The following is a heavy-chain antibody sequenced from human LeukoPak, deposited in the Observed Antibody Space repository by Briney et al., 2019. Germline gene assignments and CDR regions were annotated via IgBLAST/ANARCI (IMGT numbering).Heavy chain of an antibody. CDR2: IYHSGST. CDR3: ARHRASYFDY. CDR1: GGTIANHY. J-gene: IGHJ4*02. V-gene: IGHV4-59*08. Sequence: SETLSLTCNVSGGTIANHYWSWIRHPPGKRLEWIGYIYHSGSTDYNPSLKSRVTISVDTSKNQLSLRLQSVTAADTVVYYCARHRASYFDYWGQGIQVIVSS.